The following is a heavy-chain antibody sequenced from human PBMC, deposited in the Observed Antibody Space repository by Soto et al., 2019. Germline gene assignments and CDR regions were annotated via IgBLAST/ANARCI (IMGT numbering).Heavy chain of an antibody. J-gene: IGHJ4*02. CDR2: ISYDGSNK. Sequence: GGSLRLSCAASGFTFSSYGMHWVRQAPGKGLEWVAVISYDGSNKYYADPVKGRFTISRDNSKNTRYLQMNSLRAEDTAVYYCAKGELGGSYSVLFDYWGQGTLVTVSS. CDR1: GFTFSSYG. CDR3: AKGELGGSYSVLFDY. V-gene: IGHV3-30*18. D-gene: IGHD1-26*01.